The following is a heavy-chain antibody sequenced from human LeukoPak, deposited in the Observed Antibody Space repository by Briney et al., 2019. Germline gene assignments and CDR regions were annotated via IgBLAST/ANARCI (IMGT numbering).Heavy chain of an antibody. CDR1: GFTLRNYW. CDR3: AKSDWFDP. J-gene: IGHJ5*02. CDR2: SKYDGSTT. Sequence: GGSLRLSCATSGFTLRNYWMSWLRQAPGKGLVWVARSKYDGSTTFYAESVEGRFTISRDNARNTLYLQMNSLRVDDTAVYYCAKSDWFDPWGRGTLVTVSS. V-gene: IGHV3-74*01.